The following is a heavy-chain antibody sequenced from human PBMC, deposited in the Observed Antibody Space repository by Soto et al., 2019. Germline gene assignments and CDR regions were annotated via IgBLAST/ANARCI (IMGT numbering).Heavy chain of an antibody. CDR3: ARYSSSWGFDP. J-gene: IGHJ5*02. D-gene: IGHD6-13*01. CDR2: IYYSGST. V-gene: IGHV4-30-4*01. Sequence: QVQLQESGPGLVKPSQTLSLTCTVSGGSITSGDYYWSWIRQPPGKGLEWIGYIYYSGSTYYNPSLKSRVTMSVDTPKNHFSLKLSSVTAADTAVYFCARYSSSWGFDPWGLGTLVTVSS. CDR1: GGSITSGDYY.